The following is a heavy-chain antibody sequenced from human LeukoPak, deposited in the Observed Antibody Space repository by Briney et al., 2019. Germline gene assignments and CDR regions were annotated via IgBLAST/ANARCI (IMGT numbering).Heavy chain of an antibody. Sequence: SETLSLTCTVSGYSISSGYYWGWIRQPPGKGLEWIGSIYHSGSTYYNLSLKSRVTISVDTSKNQFSLKLSSVTAADTAVYYCARVYYDFWSGYQYYFDYWGQGTLVTVSS. CDR2: IYHSGST. CDR3: ARVYYDFWSGYQYYFDY. V-gene: IGHV4-38-2*02. CDR1: GYSISSGYY. D-gene: IGHD3-3*01. J-gene: IGHJ4*02.